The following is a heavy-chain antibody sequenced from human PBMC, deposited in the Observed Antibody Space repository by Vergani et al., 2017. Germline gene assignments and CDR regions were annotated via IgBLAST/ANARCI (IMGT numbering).Heavy chain of an antibody. Sequence: EVQLLQSGGGVIQPGGSVRLSCAASGLTFSACPMTWVRQAPGKGLEWVSAISARYPSTYYADSVKGRFTISRDNSKNMLYPQMNSLRAEDTAVYYWARLSYDTTPYLQGGYDCWGQGTLVSVSS. V-gene: IGHV3-23*01. D-gene: IGHD3-22*01. CDR2: ISARYPST. J-gene: IGHJ4*02. CDR1: GLTFSACP. CDR3: ARLSYDTTPYLQGGYDC.